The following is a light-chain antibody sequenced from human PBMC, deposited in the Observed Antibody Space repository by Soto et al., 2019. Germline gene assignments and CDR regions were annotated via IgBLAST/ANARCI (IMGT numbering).Light chain of an antibody. J-gene: IGKJ1*01. CDR1: QSVSS. CDR3: QQYGSSPRT. Sequence: EIVMTQSPATLSVSPGDRATLSCRASQSVSSIAWYQQKPGQPPRLLIYGASRRATNIPARFSGGGSGTDFTLTISRLDPEDFAVYFCQQYGSSPRTFGQGTKVGIK. CDR2: GAS. V-gene: IGKV3-20*01.